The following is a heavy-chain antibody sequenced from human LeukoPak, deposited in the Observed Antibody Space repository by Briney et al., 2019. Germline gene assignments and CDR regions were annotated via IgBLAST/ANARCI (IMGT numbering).Heavy chain of an antibody. D-gene: IGHD3-9*01. Sequence: ASVKVSCKVSGYTLTELSMHGVRQAPGKGLEWMGGFDPEDGETIYAQKFQGRVTMTEDTSTDTAYMELSSLRSEDTAVYYCARDRGALRYFDWLFPEANWFDPWGQGTLVTVSS. J-gene: IGHJ5*02. V-gene: IGHV1-24*01. CDR2: FDPEDGET. CDR3: ARDRGALRYFDWLFPEANWFDP. CDR1: GYTLTELS.